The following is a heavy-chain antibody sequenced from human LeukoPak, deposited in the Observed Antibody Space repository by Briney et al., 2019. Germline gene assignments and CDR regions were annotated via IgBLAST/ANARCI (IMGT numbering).Heavy chain of an antibody. CDR1: GFTFSSYA. V-gene: IGHV3-23*01. J-gene: IGHJ4*02. CDR3: ATSRGSGWYQGNY. D-gene: IGHD6-19*01. CDR2: ISGSGGST. Sequence: GGSLRLSCAASGFTFSSYAMSWVRQAPGKGLEWVSAISGSGGSTYYADSVKGRFTISRDNSKNTLYLQMNSLRAEDTAVYYCATSRGSGWYQGNYWGQGTLVTVSS.